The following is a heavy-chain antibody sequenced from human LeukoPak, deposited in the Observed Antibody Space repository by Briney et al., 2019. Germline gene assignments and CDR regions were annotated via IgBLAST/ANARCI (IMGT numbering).Heavy chain of an antibody. D-gene: IGHD2-2*01. CDR3: ASRRYCSSTSCSLYFDY. V-gene: IGHV4-4*02. Sequence: SGTLSLTCAVSGGSISSSNWWSWVRQPPGKGLKWIGEIYHSGSTNYNPSLKSRVTISVDKSKNQFSLKLSSVTAADTAVYYCASRRYCSSTSCSLYFDYWGQGTLVTVSS. CDR1: GGSISSSNW. CDR2: IYHSGST. J-gene: IGHJ4*02.